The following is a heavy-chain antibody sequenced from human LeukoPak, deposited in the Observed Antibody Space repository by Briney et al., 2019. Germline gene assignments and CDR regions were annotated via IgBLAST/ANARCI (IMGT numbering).Heavy chain of an antibody. J-gene: IGHJ4*02. CDR3: ASLRSSAPYFDY. CDR1: GFTFSSYW. V-gene: IGHV3-7*01. CDR2: IKQDGSEK. D-gene: IGHD5/OR15-5a*01. Sequence: GGSLRLSCAASGFTFSSYWMNWVRQAPGKGLEWVANIKQDGSEKYYVDSVKGRFTISRDNAKNSLYLQMNSLRAEDTAVYYCASLRSSAPYFDYWGQGTLVTVSS.